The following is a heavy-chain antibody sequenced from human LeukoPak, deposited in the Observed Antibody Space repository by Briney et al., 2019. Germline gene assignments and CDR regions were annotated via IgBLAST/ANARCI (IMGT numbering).Heavy chain of an antibody. Sequence: SETLSLTCTVSGGSISSYYWSWIRQPPGKGLEWIGYIYYSGSTNYNPSLKSRVTISVDTSKNQFSLKLSSVTAADTAVYYCARATKWLVRGSYYYDYWGQGTLVTVSS. V-gene: IGHV4-59*01. CDR2: IYYSGST. CDR1: GGSISSYY. J-gene: IGHJ4*02. D-gene: IGHD6-19*01. CDR3: ARATKWLVRGSYYYDY.